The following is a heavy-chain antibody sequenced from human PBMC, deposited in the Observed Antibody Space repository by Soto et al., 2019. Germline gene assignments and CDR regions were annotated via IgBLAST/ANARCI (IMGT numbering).Heavy chain of an antibody. V-gene: IGHV4-31*03. CDR3: ARDGPYGSGSYYSTAWFDP. CDR2: IYYRGYT. CDR1: GDSFSSGDYY. Sequence: SETLSLTCTVSGDSFSSGDYYWSWIRHHPGKGLEWIGCIYYRGYTSYNPSLKSRLTISIDTSENQFSLRLSSVTAADTAVYYCARDGPYGSGSYYSTAWFDPWGQGTLVTVSS. J-gene: IGHJ5*02. D-gene: IGHD3-10*01.